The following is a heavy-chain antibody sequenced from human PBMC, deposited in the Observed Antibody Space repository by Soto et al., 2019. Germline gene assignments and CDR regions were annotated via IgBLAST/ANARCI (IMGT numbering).Heavy chain of an antibody. Sequence: NPSETLSLTCAVYGGSLSDYYWNWIRQSPGKGLEWIGEVHYSGVTGYNPSLRSRVTISIDRSKKQFSLEMKSVTAADTAIYYCTRGFPGASTDYWGQGALVTVSS. J-gene: IGHJ4*02. D-gene: IGHD6-6*01. CDR2: VHYSGVT. CDR1: GGSLSDYY. CDR3: TRGFPGASTDY. V-gene: IGHV4-34*01.